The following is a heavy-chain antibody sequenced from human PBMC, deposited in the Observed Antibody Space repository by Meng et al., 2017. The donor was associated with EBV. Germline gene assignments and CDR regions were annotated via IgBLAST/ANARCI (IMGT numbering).Heavy chain of an antibody. V-gene: IGHV1-3*01. J-gene: IGHJ4*02. D-gene: IGHD3-10*01. CDR2: INAGNGNT. Sequence: VQVWQCGAGVKKPGASVKVSCKASGYTFTSYAMHWVRQAPGQRLEWMGWINAGNGNTKYSQKFQGRVTITRDTSASTAYMELSSLRSEDTAVYYCARDGGYYYGSGSYYFDYWGQGTLVTVSS. CDR1: GYTFTSYA. CDR3: ARDGGYYYGSGSYYFDY.